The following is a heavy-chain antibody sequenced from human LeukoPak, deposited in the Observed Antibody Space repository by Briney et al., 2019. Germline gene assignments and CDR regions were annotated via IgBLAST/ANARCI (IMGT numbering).Heavy chain of an antibody. D-gene: IGHD3-3*01. V-gene: IGHV4-34*01. CDR2: INHSGTT. CDR1: GGSFSDYY. J-gene: IGHJ6*03. Sequence: SETLSLTCAVSGGSFSDYYWNWIRQTPGKGLEWIGEINHSGTTNYNPSLKSRVTISIDMSKKQVSLKLSSVTAADTAVYYCARDRFNYYAYYMDVWGKGTTVTVSS. CDR3: ARDRFNYYAYYMDV.